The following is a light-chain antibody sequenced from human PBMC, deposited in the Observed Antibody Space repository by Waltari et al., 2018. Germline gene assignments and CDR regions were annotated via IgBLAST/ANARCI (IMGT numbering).Light chain of an antibody. CDR2: DTS. CDR1: QSVRRS. J-gene: IGKJ1*01. Sequence: EIVLTQSPGTLSLSPWDRATLTCRSSQSVRRSLTWYQQKPGQAHRPLIYDTSTRATGIPDRFSGSGSGTYFSLTISRLEPEDFAVYYCQEYVNLPATFGQGTKVEIK. CDR3: QEYVNLPAT. V-gene: IGKV3-20*01.